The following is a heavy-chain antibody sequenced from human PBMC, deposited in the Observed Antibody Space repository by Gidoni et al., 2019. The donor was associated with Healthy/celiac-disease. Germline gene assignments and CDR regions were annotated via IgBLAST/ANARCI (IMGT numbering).Heavy chain of an antibody. D-gene: IGHD5-12*01. J-gene: IGHJ4*02. Sequence: EVQLVQSGAEVKKPRESLKISRKGSAYSFPSYWIGWVRQMPGKGLEVMGIIYPGGSDTRYSPTSQGQVTISADKSISTAYLQWSSLKASDPAMYYCARYSGYRMGDLWGQGTLVTVSS. CDR3: ARYSGYRMGDL. CDR1: AYSFPSYW. CDR2: IYPGGSDT. V-gene: IGHV5-51*01.